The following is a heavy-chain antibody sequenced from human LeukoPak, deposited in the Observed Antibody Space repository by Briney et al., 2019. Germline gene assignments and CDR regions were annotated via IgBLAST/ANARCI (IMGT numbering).Heavy chain of an antibody. CDR2: IYYSGST. Sequence: SETLSLTCTVSGGSISSSSYYWGWIRQPPGKGLEWIGSIYYSGSTYYNPSLKSRVTISVDTSKNQFSLKLSSVTAADTAVYYCARSGIAAVWFDPWGQGTLVTVSS. V-gene: IGHV4-39*07. D-gene: IGHD6-13*01. J-gene: IGHJ5*02. CDR3: ARSGIAAVWFDP. CDR1: GGSISSSSYY.